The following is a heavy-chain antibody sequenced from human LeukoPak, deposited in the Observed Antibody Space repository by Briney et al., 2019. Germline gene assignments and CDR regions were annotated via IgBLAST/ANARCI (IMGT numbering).Heavy chain of an antibody. V-gene: IGHV3-23*01. CDR1: GFTFSIHA. CDR2: ISGVGRST. D-gene: IGHD2-2*01. CDR3: AKEDCSSARCSLGRVND. Sequence: GGSLRLSCAASGFTFSIHAMRWVRQAPGKGLEWVSAISGVGRSTHSADSVKSRFTISRENSQETLYLQKSSLRAEDTAVYYSAKEDCSSARCSLGRVNDWSQGTLVTVSS. J-gene: IGHJ4*02.